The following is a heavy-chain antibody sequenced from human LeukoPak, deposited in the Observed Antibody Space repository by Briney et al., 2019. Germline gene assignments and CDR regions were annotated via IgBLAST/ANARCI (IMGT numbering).Heavy chain of an antibody. D-gene: IGHD2-15*01. CDR3: ARVNLGGGCLHY. V-gene: IGHV4-34*01. Sequence: SETLSRTCAVYGGSFSGYYWSWIRQPPGKGLEWIGEINHSGSTNYNPSLKSRVTISVDTSKNQFSLKLSAVTAADTAVYYCARVNLGGGCLHYWGQGTLVTVSS. CDR2: INHSGST. CDR1: GGSFSGYY. J-gene: IGHJ4*02.